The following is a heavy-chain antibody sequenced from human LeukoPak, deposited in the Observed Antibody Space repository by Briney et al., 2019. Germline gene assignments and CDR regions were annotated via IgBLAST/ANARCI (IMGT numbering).Heavy chain of an antibody. J-gene: IGHJ4*02. D-gene: IGHD3-9*01. CDR2: IYYSGST. V-gene: IGHV4-59*08. Sequence: SETLSLTCTVSGGSISSYYWSWIRQPPGKGLEWIGYIYYSGSTYYNPSLKSRVTISVDTSKNQFSLKLSSVTAADTAVYYCARGIDILSDWGQGTLVTVSS. CDR1: GGSISSYY. CDR3: ARGIDILSD.